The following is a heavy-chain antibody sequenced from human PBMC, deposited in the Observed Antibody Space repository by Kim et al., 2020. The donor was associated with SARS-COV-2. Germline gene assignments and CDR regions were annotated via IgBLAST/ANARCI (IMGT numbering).Heavy chain of an antibody. CDR2: IWYDGSNK. D-gene: IGHD1-1*01. V-gene: IGHV3-33*01. J-gene: IGHJ3*02. CDR3: ARGEYNWNEDPAFDI. Sequence: GGSLRLSCAASGFTFSSYGMHWVRQAPGKGLEWVAVIWYDGSNKYYADSVKGRFTISRDNSKNTLYLQMNSLRAEDTAVYYCARGEYNWNEDPAFDIWGQGTMVTVSS. CDR1: GFTFSSYG.